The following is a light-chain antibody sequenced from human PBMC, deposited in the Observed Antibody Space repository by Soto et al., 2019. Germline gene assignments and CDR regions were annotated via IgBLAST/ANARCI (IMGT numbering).Light chain of an antibody. CDR1: QSVSSSY. J-gene: IGKJ1*01. CDR3: QQSYSTPQT. V-gene: IGKV3D-7*01. Sequence: PGERVTLSCRASQSVSSSYLTWYQQTPGQAPRLLIYGASTRATGIPARFSGSGSGTDFTLTISSLQPEDFATYYCQQSYSTPQTFGQGTKVE. CDR2: GAS.